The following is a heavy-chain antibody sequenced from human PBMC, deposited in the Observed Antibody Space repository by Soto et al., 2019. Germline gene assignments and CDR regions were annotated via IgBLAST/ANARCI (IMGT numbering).Heavy chain of an antibody. Sequence: SETLSLTCTVSGDSISRSSYFWGWIRQSAGKGLEWLGNIDDNGVTYYNPTRKSPVTVSKDTSKNQFSLKVASVTAADTAIYYCGRVMIGTIRHTDSDYWGQGTQVTVSS. J-gene: IGHJ4*02. CDR3: GRVMIGTIRHTDSDY. D-gene: IGHD2-2*01. V-gene: IGHV4-39*01. CDR1: GDSISRSSYF. CDR2: IDDNGVT.